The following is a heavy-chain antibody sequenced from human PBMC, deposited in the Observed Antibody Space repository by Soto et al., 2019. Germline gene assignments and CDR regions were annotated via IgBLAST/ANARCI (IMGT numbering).Heavy chain of an antibody. D-gene: IGHD1-26*01. CDR2: INAGNGNT. Sequence: ASVKVSCKASGYIFTSYVMHWVRQAPGQRLEWMGWINAGNGNTKYSPKYHGRVTITRDTSASAAHMDLSSLTSEDTAVYFCARGNQELDYWGQGTLVTVSS. V-gene: IGHV1-3*01. J-gene: IGHJ4*02. CDR3: ARGNQELDY. CDR1: GYIFTSYV.